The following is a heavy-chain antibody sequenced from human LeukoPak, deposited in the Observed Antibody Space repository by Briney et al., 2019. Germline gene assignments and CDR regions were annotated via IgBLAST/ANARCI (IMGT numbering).Heavy chain of an antibody. J-gene: IGHJ5*02. D-gene: IGHD3-10*01. CDR2: IYYSGST. Sequence: SETLSLTCTVSGVSISSGGYYWSWIRQHPGKGLEWIGYIYYSGSTYYNPSLKSRVTISVDTSKNQFSLKLSSVTAADTAVYYCARVMAGYNWFDPWGQGTLVTVSS. CDR1: GVSISSGGYY. CDR3: ARVMAGYNWFDP. V-gene: IGHV4-31*03.